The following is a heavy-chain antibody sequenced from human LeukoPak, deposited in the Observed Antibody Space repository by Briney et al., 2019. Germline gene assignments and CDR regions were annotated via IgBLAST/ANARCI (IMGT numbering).Heavy chain of an antibody. V-gene: IGHV3-7*01. J-gene: IGHJ4*02. D-gene: IGHD3-22*01. CDR1: GFTFSSYW. Sequence: GGSLRLSCAASGFTFSSYWMSWVRQAPGKGLEGVANIKQDGSEKYYVDAVKGRFTIYRDNAKNSLYLQMNSLRAEDTAVYYCARDPEYYDSSWGQGTLVTVSS. CDR3: ARDPEYYDSS. CDR2: IKQDGSEK.